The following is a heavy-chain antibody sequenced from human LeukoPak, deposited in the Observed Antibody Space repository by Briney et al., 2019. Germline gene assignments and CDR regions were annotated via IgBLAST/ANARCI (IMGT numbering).Heavy chain of an antibody. CDR3: AREGFLGSIILD. CDR1: GFTFSSYG. Sequence: GRSLRLSCAASGFTFSSYGMHWVRQAPGKGLEWVAVIWYDGSNKYYADSVKGRFTISRDNSKNTLYLQMNSLRAEDTAVYYCAREGFLGSIILDWGQGTLVTVSS. V-gene: IGHV3-33*01. CDR2: IWYDGSNK. D-gene: IGHD2-15*01. J-gene: IGHJ4*02.